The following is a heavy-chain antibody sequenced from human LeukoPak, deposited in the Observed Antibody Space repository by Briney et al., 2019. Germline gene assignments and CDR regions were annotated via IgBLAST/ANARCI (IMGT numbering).Heavy chain of an antibody. Sequence: PSETLSLTCTVSGDSISIYYWNWIRQPPGKGLEWIGYVNYSGRSKYNSSLKGRATISVDTSKNQFSLKLNSVTAADTAVYYCARYRNCGSDCYDAFDIWGQGTMVTVSS. J-gene: IGHJ3*02. CDR2: VNYSGRS. V-gene: IGHV4-59*08. CDR3: ARYRNCGSDCYDAFDI. D-gene: IGHD2-21*02. CDR1: GDSISIYY.